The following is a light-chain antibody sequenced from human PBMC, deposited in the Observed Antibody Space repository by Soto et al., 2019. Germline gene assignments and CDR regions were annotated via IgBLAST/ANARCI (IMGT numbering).Light chain of an antibody. CDR1: QSVSSN. Sequence: EIVMTQSPATLSVSPGERATLSCRASQSVSSNLAWYQQQPGQAPRLLIYGASTRATGIPARFSGSGSGTEFTITISSLQSEDFAVYYCQHYNNWPRTFGQGTQVDIK. J-gene: IGKJ1*01. V-gene: IGKV3-15*01. CDR3: QHYNNWPRT. CDR2: GAS.